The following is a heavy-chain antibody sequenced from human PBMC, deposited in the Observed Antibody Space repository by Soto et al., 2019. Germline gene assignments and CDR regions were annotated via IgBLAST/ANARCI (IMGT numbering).Heavy chain of an antibody. V-gene: IGHV3-30-3*01. CDR2: ISYDGSNK. J-gene: IGHJ6*01. CDR1: VFTFSIYA. Sequence: PWGSLRLYCASSVFTFSIYAMHWVRQAPGKGLEWVAVISYDGSNKYYADSVKGRFTISRDNSKNTLYLQMNSLRAEDTAVYYCARDSSGMDVWGQGTTVTVSS. CDR3: ARDSSGMDV.